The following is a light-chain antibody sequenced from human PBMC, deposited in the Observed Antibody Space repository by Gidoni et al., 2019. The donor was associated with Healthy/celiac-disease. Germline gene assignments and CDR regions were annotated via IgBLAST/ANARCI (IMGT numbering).Light chain of an antibody. J-gene: IGKJ1*01. V-gene: IGKV3-20*01. CDR1: QSINNNY. CDR2: GAS. CDR3: QQYDSSPWT. Sequence: EIVLTQSPGTLSLSPGERATRSCRASQSINNNYLAWYQQKPGQARRLLIYGASSRAAGIPDRFSGSGSGTDFTLTVARLEPEDFAVYYCQQYDSSPWTFGQGTKVESK.